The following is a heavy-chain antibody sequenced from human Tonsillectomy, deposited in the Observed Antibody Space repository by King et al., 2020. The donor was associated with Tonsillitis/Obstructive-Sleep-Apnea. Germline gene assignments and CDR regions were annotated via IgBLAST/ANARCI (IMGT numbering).Heavy chain of an antibody. CDR1: GGSFSGYY. D-gene: IGHD2-2*03. CDR2: INHSGST. CDR3: ARLDIAVVPAAMSDAFDI. Sequence: VQLQQWGAGLLKPSETLSVTCAVYGGSFSGYYWSWIRQPPGKGLEWIGEINHSGSTNYNPSLKSRVTISLDMSKYQFSLKLTSVTAADTAVYYCARLDIAVVPAAMSDAFDIWGQGTMVTVSS. J-gene: IGHJ3*02. V-gene: IGHV4-34*01.